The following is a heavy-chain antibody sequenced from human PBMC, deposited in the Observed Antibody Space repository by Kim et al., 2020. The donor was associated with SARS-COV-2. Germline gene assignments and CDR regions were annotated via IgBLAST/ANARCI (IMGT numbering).Heavy chain of an antibody. CDR2: IWYDGSNK. J-gene: IGHJ4*02. CDR3: AKATRPRGVAGTFDY. V-gene: IGHV3-33*06. Sequence: GGSLRLSCAASGFTFSSYGMHWVRQAPGKGLEWVAVIWYDGSNKYYADSVKGRFTISRDNSKNTLYLQMNSLRAEDTAVYYCAKATRPRGVAGTFDYWGQGTLVTVSS. D-gene: IGHD6-19*01. CDR1: GFTFSSYG.